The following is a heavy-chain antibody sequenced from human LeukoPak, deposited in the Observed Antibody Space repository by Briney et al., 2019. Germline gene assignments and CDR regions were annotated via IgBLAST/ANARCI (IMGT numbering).Heavy chain of an antibody. CDR2: MNPNSGNT. J-gene: IGHJ6*02. CDR3: ARERGDDFWSGYLYHYYGMDV. D-gene: IGHD3-3*01. V-gene: IGHV1-8*01. Sequence: GASVKVSCKASGYTFTSYDINWVRQATGQGLEWMGWMNPNSGNTGYAQKFQGRVTMTRNTSISTAYMELSSLRSEDTAVYYCARERGDDFWSGYLYHYYGMDVWGQGTTVTVSS. CDR1: GYTFTSYD.